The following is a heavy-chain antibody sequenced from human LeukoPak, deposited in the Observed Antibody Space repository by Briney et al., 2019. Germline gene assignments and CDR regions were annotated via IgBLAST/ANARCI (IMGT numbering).Heavy chain of an antibody. CDR3: ARDGYSGSYPIYYYYYYMDV. Sequence: PGGSLRLSCAASGFTFSSYWMSWVRQAPGKGLEWVANIKQDGSEKYYVDSVKGRFTISRDNAKNSLYLQMNSLRAEDTAVYYCARDGYSGSYPIYYYYYYMDVWGKGTTVTVSS. D-gene: IGHD1-26*01. V-gene: IGHV3-7*01. CDR2: IKQDGSEK. J-gene: IGHJ6*03. CDR1: GFTFSSYW.